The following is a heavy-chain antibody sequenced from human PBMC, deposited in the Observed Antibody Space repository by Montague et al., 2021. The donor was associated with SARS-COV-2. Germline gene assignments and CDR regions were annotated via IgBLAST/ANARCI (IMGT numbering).Heavy chain of an antibody. D-gene: IGHD5-12*01. CDR1: DGSFSGYY. J-gene: IGHJ4*02. Sequence: SETLSLTCAVYDGSFSGYYWSWIRQPPGKGLEWIGEINHSGSTNYNPSLKSRVTISVDTSKNQFSLKLSSVTAADTAVYYCAREVGRGYSGYEGEYWGQGTLVTVSS. CDR3: AREVGRGYSGYEGEY. V-gene: IGHV4-34*01. CDR2: INHSGST.